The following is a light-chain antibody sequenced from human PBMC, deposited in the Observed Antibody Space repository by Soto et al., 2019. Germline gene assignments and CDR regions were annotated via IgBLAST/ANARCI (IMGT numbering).Light chain of an antibody. J-gene: IGLJ1*01. CDR2: HVT. CDR1: SSDVGNYNY. Sequence: QSALTQPASVSESPGQSITISCTGTSSDVGNYNYVSWYQQHPGKAPKLMIYHVTSRPSGVSDRFSGSKSGNTASLTISGLQTDDEADYYCSSYTSINSLYVFGTGTQLTVL. V-gene: IGLV2-14*03. CDR3: SSYTSINSLYV.